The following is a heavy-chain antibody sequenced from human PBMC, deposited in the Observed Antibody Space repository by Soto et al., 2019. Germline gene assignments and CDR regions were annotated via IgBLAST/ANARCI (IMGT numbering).Heavy chain of an antibody. Sequence: EVQLLEFGGGLVQPGGSLRLSCAASGFTFSSYAMNWVRQAPGKGLKWVSTISGSGASTYYAESVKGRFTVSRDNSKNTLYLQMNSLRGDDTAIYYCAKDLSGGWDYGDYLDYWGQGTLVTVSS. CDR1: GFTFSSYA. CDR2: ISGSGAST. J-gene: IGHJ4*02. CDR3: AKDLSGGWDYGDYLDY. D-gene: IGHD4-17*01. V-gene: IGHV3-23*01.